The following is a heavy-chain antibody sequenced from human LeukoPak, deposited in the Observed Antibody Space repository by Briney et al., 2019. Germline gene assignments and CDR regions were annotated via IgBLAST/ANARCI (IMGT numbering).Heavy chain of an antibody. V-gene: IGHV3-48*03. J-gene: IGHJ4*02. D-gene: IGHD3-22*01. Sequence: PGGSLRLSCAASGFDFGAYEMNWVRQAPGKGLEWVAYFAGSDTTKYYADSVTGRFTISRDNAKKSLYLQMNSLRAEDTALYYCTTLGYHLDSWGQGTLVTVSS. CDR3: TTLGYHLDS. CDR1: GFDFGAYE. CDR2: FAGSDTTK.